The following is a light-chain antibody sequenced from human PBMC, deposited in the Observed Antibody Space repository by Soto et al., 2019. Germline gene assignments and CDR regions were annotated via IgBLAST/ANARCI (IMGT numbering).Light chain of an antibody. CDR2: GAS. V-gene: IGKV3-20*01. J-gene: IGKJ4*01. CDR3: QQYGSSPLT. Sequence: EILLTQFPGTLSLSPGERATLSCGARQSVSSSYLAWYQQKPGQAPRLLTYGASSRATGIPDRFSGSGSGTDFTLTISRLETEDFAVYYCQQYGSSPLTFGGGTKV. CDR1: QSVSSSY.